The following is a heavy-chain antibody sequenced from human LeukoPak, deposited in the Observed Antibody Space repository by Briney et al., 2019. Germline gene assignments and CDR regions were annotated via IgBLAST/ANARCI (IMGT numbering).Heavy chain of an antibody. D-gene: IGHD1-20*01. J-gene: IGHJ4*02. CDR3: ARSPYNWNYGDY. V-gene: IGHV3-23*01. CDR1: GFTFSSYA. CDR2: ISGSGRST. Sequence: GASLRLSCAASGFTFSSYAMSWVRQAPGKGLEWVSGISGSGRSTNYADSVKGRFTISRDNSKNTLYLQMNSLRAEDTAIYYCARSPYNWNYGDYWGQGTLFTVSS.